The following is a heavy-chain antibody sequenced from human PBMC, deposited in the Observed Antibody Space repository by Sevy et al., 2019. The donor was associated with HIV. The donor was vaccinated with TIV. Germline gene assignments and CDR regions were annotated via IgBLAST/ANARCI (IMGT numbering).Heavy chain of an antibody. J-gene: IGHJ4*02. CDR1: GYTFTNYD. V-gene: IGHV1-8*01. Sequence: ASVKVSCKASGYTFTNYDINWVRQATGQGLEWMGWMNPNSGNTGYPQKFQGRVTMTRDTSISTAYMELSSLRSEDTAVSYCARGGGNDILTNYYLVDYWGQGTLVTVSS. CDR3: ARGGGNDILTNYYLVDY. CDR2: MNPNSGNT. D-gene: IGHD3-9*01.